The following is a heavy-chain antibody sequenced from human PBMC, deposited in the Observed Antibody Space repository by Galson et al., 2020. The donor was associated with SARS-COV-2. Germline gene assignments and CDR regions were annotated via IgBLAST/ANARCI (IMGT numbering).Heavy chain of an antibody. J-gene: IGHJ4*02. V-gene: IGHV3-74*01. CDR2: IKSDGITT. Sequence: GGSLRLSCAASGFTFSSYGMHWVRQVPGKGLVWVLRIKSDGITTTYADSVKGRFTISRDNAKNTLYLQMNSLRAEDTAVYYCASRGVVVPDTSFDYWGLGTLVTVSS. CDR1: GFTFSSYG. CDR3: ASRGVVVPDTSFDY. D-gene: IGHD3-22*01.